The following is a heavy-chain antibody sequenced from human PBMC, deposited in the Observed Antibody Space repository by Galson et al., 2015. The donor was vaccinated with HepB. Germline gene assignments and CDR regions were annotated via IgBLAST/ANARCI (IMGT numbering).Heavy chain of an antibody. CDR1: GFTFSSYW. CDR3: ARVKWELRAFDI. D-gene: IGHD1-26*01. V-gene: IGHV3-74*01. J-gene: IGHJ3*02. Sequence: SLRLSCAASGFTFSSYWMHWVRQAPGKGLVWVSRINSDGSSTSYADSVKGRFTISRDNAKNTLYLQMNSLRAEDTAVYYCARVKWELRAFDIWGQGTMVTVSS. CDR2: INSDGSST.